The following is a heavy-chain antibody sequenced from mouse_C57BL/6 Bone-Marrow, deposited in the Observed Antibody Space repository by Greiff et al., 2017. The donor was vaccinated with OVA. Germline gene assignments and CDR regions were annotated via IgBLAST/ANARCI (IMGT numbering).Heavy chain of an antibody. CDR2: ISNGGGST. J-gene: IGHJ4*01. Sequence: EVKLMESGGGLVQPGGSLKLSCAASGFTFSDYYMYWVRQTPEKRLEWVAYISNGGGSTYYPDTVKGRFTISRDNAKNTLYLQMSRLKSEDTAMYYGARHPRPDDYAMDYWGQGTSVTVSS. V-gene: IGHV5-12*01. CDR1: GFTFSDYY. CDR3: ARHPRPDDYAMDY.